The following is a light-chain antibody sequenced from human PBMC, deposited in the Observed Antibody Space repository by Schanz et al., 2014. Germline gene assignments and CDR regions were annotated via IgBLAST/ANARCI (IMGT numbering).Light chain of an antibody. CDR2: GAS. V-gene: IGKV3D-20*02. CDR1: QSVSSSY. J-gene: IGKJ2*01. CDR3: HQRANWPRT. Sequence: EIVLTQSPGTLSLSPGERATLSCRASQSVSSSYLAWYQQKPGQAPRLLIYGASSRATGIPDRFSGSGSGTDFTLTISSLEPEDFAVYYCHQRANWPRTFGQGTKLEI.